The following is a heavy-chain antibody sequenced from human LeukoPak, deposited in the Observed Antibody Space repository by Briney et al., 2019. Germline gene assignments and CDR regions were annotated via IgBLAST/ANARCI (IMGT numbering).Heavy chain of an antibody. V-gene: IGHV4-61*02. CDR2: INPSGST. CDR3: ARDRSSDFWSGYPPYYDKGPDAFDI. Sequence: SQTLSLTCTVSGDSINSGSYYWTWIRQPAGQGLEWIGRINPSGSTDYNPSLKSRVTISVDRSKNQFSLKLSSVTAADTAVYYCARDRSSDFWSGYPPYYDKGPDAFDIWGQGTMVTVSS. J-gene: IGHJ3*02. CDR1: GDSINSGSYY. D-gene: IGHD3-3*01.